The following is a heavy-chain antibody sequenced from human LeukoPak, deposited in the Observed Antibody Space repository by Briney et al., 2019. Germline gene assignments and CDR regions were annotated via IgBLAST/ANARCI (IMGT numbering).Heavy chain of an antibody. V-gene: IGHV1-2*02. D-gene: IGHD3-9*01. J-gene: IGHJ4*02. CDR2: INPNSGGT. CDR3: AREGHYDILTGYYSSVLDY. Sequence: ASVKVSCKASGYTFTGYDMHWVRQAPGQGLEWMGWINPNSGGTNYAQKFQGRVTMTRDTSISTAYMELSRLRSDDTAVYYCAREGHYDILTGYYSSVLDYWGQGTLVTVSS. CDR1: GYTFTGYD.